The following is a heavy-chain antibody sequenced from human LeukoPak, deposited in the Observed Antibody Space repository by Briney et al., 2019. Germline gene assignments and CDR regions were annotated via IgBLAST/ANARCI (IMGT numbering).Heavy chain of an antibody. V-gene: IGHV4-34*01. D-gene: IGHD2-15*01. CDR3: ALPTRRSGGSCYRDDAFDI. CDR2: INHSGST. CDR1: GGSFSGYY. J-gene: IGHJ3*02. Sequence: PSETLSLTCAVYGGSFSGYYWSWIRQPPGKGLEWIGEINHSGSTNYNPSLKSRVTISVDTSKNQFSLKLSSVTAADTAVYYCALPTRRSGGSCYRDDAFDIWGQGTMVTVSS.